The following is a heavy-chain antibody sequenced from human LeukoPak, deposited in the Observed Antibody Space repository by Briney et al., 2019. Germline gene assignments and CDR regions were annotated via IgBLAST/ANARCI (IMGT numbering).Heavy chain of an antibody. CDR3: ARDKAAAVQVDY. CDR2: ISGSAGSA. V-gene: IGHV3-23*01. CDR1: GFTFTSYA. D-gene: IGHD6-13*01. Sequence: GESLRLSCAASGFTFTSYAMSWVRQAPGKGLEWVSAISGSAGSAYYADSVKGRFTISRDNSKNTLYLQMNSLRAEDTAVYYCARDKAAAVQVDYWGQGTLVTVSS. J-gene: IGHJ4*02.